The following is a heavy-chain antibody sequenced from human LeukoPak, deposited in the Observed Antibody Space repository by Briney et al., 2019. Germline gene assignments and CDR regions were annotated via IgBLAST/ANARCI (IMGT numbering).Heavy chain of an antibody. Sequence: GGSLRLSCAASGFTFDDYGMSWVRQAPGKGLEWVSGINWNGGSTGYADSVKGRFTISRDNAKNSLYLQMNSLRDDDTAVYYCTRSPSLGGRYWGFDYWGQGALVTVSS. J-gene: IGHJ4*02. V-gene: IGHV3-20*04. CDR3: TRSPSLGGRYWGFDY. D-gene: IGHD1-26*01. CDR2: INWNGGST. CDR1: GFTFDDYG.